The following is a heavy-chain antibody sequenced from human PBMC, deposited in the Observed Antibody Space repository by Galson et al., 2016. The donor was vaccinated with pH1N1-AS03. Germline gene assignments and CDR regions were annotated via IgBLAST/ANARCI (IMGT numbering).Heavy chain of an antibody. V-gene: IGHV2-5*01. CDR1: GFSLTTMREG. Sequence: PALVKPTQTLTLTCTVTGFSLTTMREGVGWIRQPPGKALEWLALIYWNEDKRFSQSLKNRLTITKDTSKNEVVLTMTNMDPADTGTYYCAHSRVAAEASGAFDVWGQGTTVTVSS. D-gene: IGHD6-25*01. CDR2: IYWNEDK. J-gene: IGHJ3*01. CDR3: AHSRVAAEASGAFDV.